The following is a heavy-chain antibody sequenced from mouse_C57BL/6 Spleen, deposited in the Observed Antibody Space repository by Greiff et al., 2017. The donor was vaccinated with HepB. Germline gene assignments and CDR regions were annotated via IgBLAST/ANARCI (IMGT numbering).Heavy chain of an antibody. Sequence: EVQLVESGGGLVQPKGSLKLSCAASGFSFNTYAMNWVRQAPGKGLEWVARIRSKSNNYATYYADSVKDRFTIYRDDSESMLYLQMNNLKTEDTAMYGCVRPLGYGYDECLAYWGQGTLVTVSA. CDR3: VRPLGYGYDECLAY. D-gene: IGHD2-2*01. V-gene: IGHV10-1*01. CDR2: IRSKSNNYAT. J-gene: IGHJ3*01. CDR1: GFSFNTYA.